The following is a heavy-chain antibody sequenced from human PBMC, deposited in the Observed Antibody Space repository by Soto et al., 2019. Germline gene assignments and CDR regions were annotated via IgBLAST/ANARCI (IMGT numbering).Heavy chain of an antibody. CDR1: GGSISSGDYY. Sequence: SETLSLTCTVSGGSISSGDYYWSWIRQPPGKGLEWIGYIYYSGSTYYNPSLKSRVTISVDTSKNQFSLKLSSVTAADTAVYYCASSGYSYGYNVPGKFDYWGQGTLVTVSS. J-gene: IGHJ4*02. CDR3: ASSGYSYGYNVPGKFDY. V-gene: IGHV4-30-4*01. D-gene: IGHD5-18*01. CDR2: IYYSGST.